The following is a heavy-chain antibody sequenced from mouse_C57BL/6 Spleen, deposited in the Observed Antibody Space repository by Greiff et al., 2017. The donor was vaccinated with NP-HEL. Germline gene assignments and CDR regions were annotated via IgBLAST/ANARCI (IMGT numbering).Heavy chain of an antibody. CDR3: ARWAYYSNYGVAY. CDR1: GYTFTSYW. D-gene: IGHD2-5*01. J-gene: IGHJ3*01. V-gene: IGHV1-64*01. CDR2: IHPNSGST. Sequence: QVQLKQPGAELVKPGASVKLSCKASGYTFTSYWMHWVKQRPGQGLEWIGMIHPNSGSTNYNEKFKSKATLTVDKSSSTAYMQLSSLTSEDSAVYYCARWAYYSNYGVAYWGQGTLVTVSA.